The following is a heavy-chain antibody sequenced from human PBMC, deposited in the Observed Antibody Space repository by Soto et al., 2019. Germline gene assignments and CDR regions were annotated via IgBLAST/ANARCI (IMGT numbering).Heavy chain of an antibody. Sequence: QVQLVESGGGVVQPGRSLRLSCAASGFTFSSYAMHWVRQAPGKGLEWVAVISYDGSNKYYADSVKGRFTISRDNSKNRRYLQMNSLRAEDTAVYYCARGRVYYDSSGYTYWGQGTLVTVSS. CDR2: ISYDGSNK. CDR3: ARGRVYYDSSGYTY. J-gene: IGHJ4*02. V-gene: IGHV3-30-3*01. CDR1: GFTFSSYA. D-gene: IGHD3-22*01.